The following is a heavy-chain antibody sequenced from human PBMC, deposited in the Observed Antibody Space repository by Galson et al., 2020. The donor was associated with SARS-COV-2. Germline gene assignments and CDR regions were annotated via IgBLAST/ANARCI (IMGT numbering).Heavy chain of an antibody. J-gene: IGHJ6*03. CDR3: ARTYYYDSSGYFLYYYMDV. CDR2: IDWDDDK. D-gene: IGHD3-22*01. Sequence: SGPTLVKPTQTLTLTCTFSGFSLSTSGMCVSWIRQPPGKALEWLARIDWDDDKYYSTSLKTRLTISKDTSKNQVVLTMTNMDPVDTATYYCARTYYYDSSGYFLYYYMDVWGKVTAVTVSS. V-gene: IGHV2-70*11. CDR1: GFSLSTSGMC.